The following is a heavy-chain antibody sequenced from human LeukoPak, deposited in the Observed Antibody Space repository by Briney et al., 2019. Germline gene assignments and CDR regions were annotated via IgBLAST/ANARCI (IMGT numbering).Heavy chain of an antibody. CDR1: GYSISSGYY. Sequence: PSETLSLTCTVSGYSISSGYYWGWIRPPPGKGLEWIGSIYHSGSTYYNPSLKSRVTISVDTSKNQFSLKLSSVTAADTAVYYCARERTELIAAAGTFDYWGQGTLVTVSS. V-gene: IGHV4-38-2*02. J-gene: IGHJ4*02. D-gene: IGHD6-13*01. CDR3: ARERTELIAAAGTFDY. CDR2: IYHSGST.